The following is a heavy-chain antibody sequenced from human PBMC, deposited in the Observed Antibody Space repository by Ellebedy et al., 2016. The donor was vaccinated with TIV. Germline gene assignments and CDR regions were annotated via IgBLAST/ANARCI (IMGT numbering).Heavy chain of an antibody. Sequence: GESLKISCAASGFTFSSYAMHWVRQAPGKGLEWVAVISYDGSSKYYADSVKGRFTISRDNSKNTLYLQMNSLRAEDTAVYYCARELVIVVRGVIEGGFDYWGQGTLVTVSS. CDR3: ARELVIVVRGVIEGGFDY. CDR2: ISYDGSSK. V-gene: IGHV3-30-3*01. J-gene: IGHJ4*02. D-gene: IGHD3-10*01. CDR1: GFTFSSYA.